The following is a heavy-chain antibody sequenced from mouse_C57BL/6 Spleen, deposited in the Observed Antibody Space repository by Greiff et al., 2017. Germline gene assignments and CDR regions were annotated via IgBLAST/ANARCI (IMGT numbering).Heavy chain of an antibody. J-gene: IGHJ2*01. D-gene: IGHD1-1*01. CDR3: ARPIYYYGSSYIY. CDR1: GYTFTDYY. CDR2: INPNNGGT. Sequence: EVQLQRSGPELVKPGASVKISCKASGYTFTDYYMNWVKQSHGKSLEWIGDINPNNGGTSYNQKFKGKATLTVDKSSSTAYMELRSLTSEDSAVYYCARPIYYYGSSYIYWGQGTTLTVSS. V-gene: IGHV1-26*01.